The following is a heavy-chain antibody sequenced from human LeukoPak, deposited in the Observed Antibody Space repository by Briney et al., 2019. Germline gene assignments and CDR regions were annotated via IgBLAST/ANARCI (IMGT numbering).Heavy chain of an antibody. CDR2: ISGSDGST. J-gene: IGHJ6*04. CDR1: GFTFSSYA. V-gene: IGHV3-23*01. D-gene: IGHD3-10*02. Sequence: GSLRLSCAASGFTFSSYAMSWVRQAPGKGLEWVSSISGSDGSTYYADSVKGRFTISRDNSKNTLYLQMNSLRAEDTAVYYCAELGITMIGGVWGKGTTVTISS. CDR3: AELGITMIGGV.